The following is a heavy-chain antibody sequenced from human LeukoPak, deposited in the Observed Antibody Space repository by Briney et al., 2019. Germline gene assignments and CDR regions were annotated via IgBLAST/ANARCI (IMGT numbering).Heavy chain of an antibody. Sequence: ASVKVSCKASGYTFTSYGISWVRQAPGQGLEWMGWISAYNGNTNYAQKLQGRVTMTTDTSTSTAYMELRSLRSDDTAVYYCARETYQWELPNYYYYYMDVWGKGTTVTISS. D-gene: IGHD1-26*01. V-gene: IGHV1-18*01. CDR1: GYTFTSYG. J-gene: IGHJ6*03. CDR3: ARETYQWELPNYYYYYMDV. CDR2: ISAYNGNT.